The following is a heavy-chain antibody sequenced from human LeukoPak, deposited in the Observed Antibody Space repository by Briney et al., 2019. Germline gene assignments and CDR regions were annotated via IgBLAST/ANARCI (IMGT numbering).Heavy chain of an antibody. D-gene: IGHD5-12*01. Sequence: GGSLRLSCSASGFTFSSYAMHWVRQAPKKGLENVSAISSNGRSTYYADSVKGRFTISRDNSKTTLYLQMSSLRAEDTAVYYCVKPLGYSGYGYSFDYWGQGTLVTVSS. CDR3: VKPLGYSGYGYSFDY. V-gene: IGHV3-64D*06. CDR1: GFTFSSYA. CDR2: ISSNGRST. J-gene: IGHJ4*02.